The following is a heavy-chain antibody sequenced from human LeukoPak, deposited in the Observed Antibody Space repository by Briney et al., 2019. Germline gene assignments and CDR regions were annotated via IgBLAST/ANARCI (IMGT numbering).Heavy chain of an antibody. D-gene: IGHD3-10*01. Sequence: PSETLSLTCTVSGGSISVYHWSWIRLPAGKGLEWIGRVHTSGSPDYSPSLKSRVTMSVDTSKNQVSLRLSSMTAADTAVYFCARVSYNAGSFISGGWFDPWGQGIRVTVSS. CDR3: ARVSYNAGSFISGGWFDP. J-gene: IGHJ5*02. CDR2: VHTSGSP. V-gene: IGHV4-4*07. CDR1: GGSISVYH.